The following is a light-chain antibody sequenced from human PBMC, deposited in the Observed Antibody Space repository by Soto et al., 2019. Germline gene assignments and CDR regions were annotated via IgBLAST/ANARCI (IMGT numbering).Light chain of an antibody. Sequence: EIVLTQSPGTLSLSPGERATLSCRASQSVRSSYLAWYQQKPGQAPRLLIYGASNRATGIQDRFSGSGSGTDFTLAISRLEPEDFAVYYCQQYGSSPTFGQGTKVEMK. J-gene: IGKJ1*01. CDR2: GAS. V-gene: IGKV3-20*01. CDR1: QSVRSSY. CDR3: QQYGSSPT.